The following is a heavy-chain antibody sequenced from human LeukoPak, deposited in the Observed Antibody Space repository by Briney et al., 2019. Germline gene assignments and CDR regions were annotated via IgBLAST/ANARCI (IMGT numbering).Heavy chain of an antibody. CDR1: GFIFSNYS. CDR2: ISSINIT. CDR3: ARRAAFDY. Sequence: GGSLRLSCAASGFIFSNYSMNWLRQRPGKGLEWISYISSINITYYADSVKGRFTISRDNAKNSLYLQMNSLRAEDTAVYYCARRAAFDYWGQGTLVTVSS. J-gene: IGHJ4*02. V-gene: IGHV3-48*01.